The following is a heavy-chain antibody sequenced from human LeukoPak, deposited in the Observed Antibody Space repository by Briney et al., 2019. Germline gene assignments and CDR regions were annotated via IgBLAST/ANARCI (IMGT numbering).Heavy chain of an antibody. J-gene: IGHJ3*02. CDR1: GFTFSSYS. CDR3: ARAVLWGLLAGQGNAFDI. D-gene: IGHD6-19*01. Sequence: GGSLRLSCAASGFTFSSYSMNWVRQAPGKGLEWVSSISSSSSYIYYADSVKGRFTISRDNAKNSLYLQMNSLRAADTAVYYCARAVLWGLLAGQGNAFDIWGQGTMVTVSS. CDR2: ISSSSSYI. V-gene: IGHV3-21*04.